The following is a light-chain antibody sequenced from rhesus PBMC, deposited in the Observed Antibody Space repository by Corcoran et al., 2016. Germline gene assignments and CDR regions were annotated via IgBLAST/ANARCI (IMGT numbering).Light chain of an antibody. CDR2: KAS. CDR3: QQYNSRPPT. V-gene: IGKV1-22*01. Sequence: DIQMTQSPSSLSASVGDTVTITCRASQDISNWLAWYQQKPGKAPKVLIYKASRLQRGVPARFSGSGSGTDFTLTITRLQSEDVATNYFQQYNSRPPTFGQGTKVEIK. J-gene: IGKJ1*01. CDR1: QDISNW.